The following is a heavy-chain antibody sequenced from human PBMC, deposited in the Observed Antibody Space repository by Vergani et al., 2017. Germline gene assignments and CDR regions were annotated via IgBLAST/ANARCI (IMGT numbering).Heavy chain of an antibody. V-gene: IGHV4-34*02. Sequence: QVQLQQWGAGLLKTSETLSLNCVVYGGAFSDDHWGWIRQPPGKGLEWIASIYYSGSTYYNPSLKSRVTISVDTSKNQFSLKLSSVTAADTAVYFCARHSTVEWLVKLGWIDPWGQGILVTVSS. CDR2: IYYSGST. CDR3: ARHSTVEWLVKLGWIDP. J-gene: IGHJ5*02. D-gene: IGHD6-19*01. CDR1: GGAFSDDH.